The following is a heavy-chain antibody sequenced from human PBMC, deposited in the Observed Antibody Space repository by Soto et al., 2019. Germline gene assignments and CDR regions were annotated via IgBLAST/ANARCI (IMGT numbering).Heavy chain of an antibody. D-gene: IGHD6-13*01. CDR2: INSSSSYT. CDR3: ARIITAASGRGYFDL. V-gene: IGHV3-11*05. J-gene: IGHJ2*01. CDR1: GFTFSDYY. Sequence: QVQLVESGGGLVKPGGSLRLSCTASGFTFSDYYMSWIRQAPGKGLEWVSYINSSSSYTNYADSVKGRFTISRDNAKNSLYLQMSRLRAEGTAVYYCARIITAASGRGYFDLWCRGNLVTVSS.